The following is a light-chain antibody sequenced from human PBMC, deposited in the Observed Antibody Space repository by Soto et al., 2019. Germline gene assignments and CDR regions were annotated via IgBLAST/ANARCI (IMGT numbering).Light chain of an antibody. CDR3: QQSFSLPT. CDR2: AAS. CDR1: QTISSY. Sequence: DIHLTQSPSSLSASVGDRVTITCRASQTISSYLNWYQQQPGKAPNLLIYAASSLQSGVPPRFSGSGSGTDFTLTVSTLQPEDLATYYCQQSFSLPTFGQGTKVEIK. V-gene: IGKV1-39*01. J-gene: IGKJ1*01.